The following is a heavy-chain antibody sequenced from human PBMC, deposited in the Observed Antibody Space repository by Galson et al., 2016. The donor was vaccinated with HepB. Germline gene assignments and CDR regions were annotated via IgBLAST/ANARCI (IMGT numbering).Heavy chain of an antibody. CDR1: GYSFTTYW. CDR3: ARHLDYTSPV. V-gene: IGHV5-10-1*01. D-gene: IGHD2-2*01. CDR2: IDPSDSYT. Sequence: QSGAEVKKPGESLRISCKGSGYSFTTYWITWVRQMPGKGLEWMGRIDPSDSYTNYSPSFQGHVTISADKSITTAYLQWSSLKASDTAMYYCARHLDYTSPVWGQGTLVTVSS. J-gene: IGHJ1*01.